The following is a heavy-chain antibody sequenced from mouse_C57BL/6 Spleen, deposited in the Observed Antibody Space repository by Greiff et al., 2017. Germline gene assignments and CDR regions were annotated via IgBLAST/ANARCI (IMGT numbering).Heavy chain of an antibody. D-gene: IGHD3-2*02. CDR3: ERYSSGYGAMDY. Sequence: QVQLQQPGTELVKPGASVKLSCKASGYTFTSYWMHWVKQRPGQGLEWIGNINPSNGGTNYNEKFKSKATLTVDKSSSTAYMQLSSLTAEDAAVYYCERYSSGYGAMDYWGQGTSVTVSS. V-gene: IGHV1-53*01. CDR2: INPSNGGT. J-gene: IGHJ4*01. CDR1: GYTFTSYW.